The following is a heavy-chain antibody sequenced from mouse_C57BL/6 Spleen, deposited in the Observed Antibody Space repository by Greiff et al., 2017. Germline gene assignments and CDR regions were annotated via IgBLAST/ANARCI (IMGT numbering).Heavy chain of an antibody. CDR3: ARMGSSGRTWFAY. J-gene: IGHJ3*01. CDR2: IDPSDSYT. CDR1: GYTFTSYW. Sequence: VQLQQPGAELVKPGASVKLSCKASGYTFTSYWMQWVKQRPGQGLEWIGEIDPSDSYTNYNQKFKGKATLTVDTSSSTAYMQLSSLTSEDSAVYYGARMGSSGRTWFAYWGQGTLVTVSA. V-gene: IGHV1-50*01. D-gene: IGHD3-2*02.